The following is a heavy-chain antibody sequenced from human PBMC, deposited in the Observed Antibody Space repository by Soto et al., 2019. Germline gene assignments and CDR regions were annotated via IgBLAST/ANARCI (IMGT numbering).Heavy chain of an antibody. CDR1: GASFSGYY. D-gene: IGHD1-1*01. V-gene: IGHV4-34*02. Sequence: QVQLQQWGAGLLKPSETLSLSCAVYGASFSGYYWNWIRQPPGKGLEWIGEINQSGSTNYSPSLKTRVTVSVDPSKKQTSLILNSVTAAATAVYYCARRFSGTGRYFDYWGQGTMVSVSS. J-gene: IGHJ4*02. CDR3: ARRFSGTGRYFDY. CDR2: INQSGST.